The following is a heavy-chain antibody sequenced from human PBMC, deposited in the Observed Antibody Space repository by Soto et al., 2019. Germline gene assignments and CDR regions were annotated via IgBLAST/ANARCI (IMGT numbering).Heavy chain of an antibody. CDR2: ISGSGGSK. CDR3: SISLLTSKYFDY. CDR1: GFTFSSYA. V-gene: IGHV3-23*01. Sequence: GGSLRLSCAASGFTFSSYAMSWVRQAPGKGLEWVSAISGSGGSKYYADSVKGRFTISRDNSKNTLYLQMNSLRAEDTAVYYCSISLLTSKYFDYWGQGTLVTVSS. J-gene: IGHJ4*02. D-gene: IGHD3-9*01.